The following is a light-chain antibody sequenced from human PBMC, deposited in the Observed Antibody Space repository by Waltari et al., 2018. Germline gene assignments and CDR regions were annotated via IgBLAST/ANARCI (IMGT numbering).Light chain of an antibody. CDR1: QSLVHSNGNTY. CDR3: GQGAHLPFT. CDR2: QVS. Sequence: DVVMTRSPLSLPITPGQPASISCRSSQSLVHSNGNTYLSWYQQKPGQPPRLLIYQVSNRYSGVPDRFSGSGAGTDFTLKISRVEAEDVGVYYCGQGAHLPFTFGPGTKLDIK. V-gene: IGKV2-30*02. J-gene: IGKJ3*01.